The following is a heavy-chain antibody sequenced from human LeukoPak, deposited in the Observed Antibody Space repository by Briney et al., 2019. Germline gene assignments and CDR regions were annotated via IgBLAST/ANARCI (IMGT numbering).Heavy chain of an antibody. CDR3: QRDFMTAAGIH. Sequence: GGSLRLSCAASGFTFSSYEMNWVRQAPGKGLVWVSGINYDGSDTRYADTVKGRFTISRDNAKNTLYLQINSLRAEDTAVYYCQRDFMTAAGIHWGQGTLVTVSS. D-gene: IGHD6-13*01. CDR2: INYDGSDT. V-gene: IGHV3-74*01. J-gene: IGHJ4*02. CDR1: GFTFSSYE.